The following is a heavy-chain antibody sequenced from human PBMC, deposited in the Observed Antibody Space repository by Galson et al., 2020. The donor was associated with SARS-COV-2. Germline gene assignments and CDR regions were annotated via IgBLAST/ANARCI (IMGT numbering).Heavy chain of an antibody. CDR3: ARGGSRPIMAFDYYYFYMDV. CDR1: GGSISSYY. CDR2: IYYSGST. D-gene: IGHD3-10*01. V-gene: IGHV4-59*12. J-gene: IGHJ6*03. Sequence: SETLSLTCTVSGGSISSYYWSWIRQPPGKGLEWIGYIYYSGSTNYNPSLKSRVTISVDTSKNQFSLRLSSVTAADTAVYYCARGGSRPIMAFDYYYFYMDVWGKGTTVTVSS.